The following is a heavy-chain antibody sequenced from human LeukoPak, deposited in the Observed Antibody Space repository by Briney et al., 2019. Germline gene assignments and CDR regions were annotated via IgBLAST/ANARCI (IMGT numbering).Heavy chain of an antibody. CDR1: GFTFSSYA. D-gene: IGHD2-2*01. J-gene: IGHJ4*02. CDR3: AKDQIWGPIVVVPAATDY. Sequence: PGGSLRLSCAASGFTFSSYAMSWVRQAPGKGLEWVSAISGSGGSTYYADSVKGRFTISRDNSKNTLYLQMNSLRAEDTAAYYCAKDQIWGPIVVVPAATDYWGQGTLVTVSS. V-gene: IGHV3-23*01. CDR2: ISGSGGST.